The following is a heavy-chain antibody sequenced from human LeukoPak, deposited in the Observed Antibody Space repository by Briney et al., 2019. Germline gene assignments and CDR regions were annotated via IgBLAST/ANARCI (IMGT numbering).Heavy chain of an antibody. J-gene: IGHJ4*02. CDR1: GFTFSSYA. Sequence: PGGSLRLSCAASGFTFSSYAMSWVRQAPGKGLECVLPISGSGVGAYYADSVKGRFTISRDNSNNTLYLQMNSLRAEDTAVYYCAKADYYDFDSWGQGTLVTVSS. CDR3: AKADYYDFDS. CDR2: ISGSGVGA. V-gene: IGHV3-23*01. D-gene: IGHD3-10*01.